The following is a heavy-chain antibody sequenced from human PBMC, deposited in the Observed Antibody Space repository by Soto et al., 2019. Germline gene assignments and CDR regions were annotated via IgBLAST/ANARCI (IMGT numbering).Heavy chain of an antibody. V-gene: IGHV3-7*04. CDR3: ARARAEYYDSSGYPLGY. D-gene: IGHD3-22*01. Sequence: VQLVESGGGLVQPGGSLRLSCAASGFTFSSYWMSWVRQAPGKGLEWVANIKQDGSEKYYVDSVKGRFNISRDNAKNSLYLQMNSLRAEDTGVYYCARARAEYYDSSGYPLGYWGQGTLVTVSS. CDR1: GFTFSSYW. CDR2: IKQDGSEK. J-gene: IGHJ4*02.